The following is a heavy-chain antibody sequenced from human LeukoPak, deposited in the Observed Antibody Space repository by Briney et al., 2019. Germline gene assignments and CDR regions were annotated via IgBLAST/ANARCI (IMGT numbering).Heavy chain of an antibody. CDR1: GFTFSSYA. Sequence: PGGSLRLSCAASGFTFSSYAMSWVRQAPGKGLEWVSAISGSGGSTYYADSVKGRFTISRDNSKNTLYLQMNSLRAEDTALYYCARGSGYDLGTYSFDYWGQGTLVTVSS. D-gene: IGHD3-22*01. J-gene: IGHJ4*02. CDR2: ISGSGGST. CDR3: ARGSGYDLGTYSFDY. V-gene: IGHV3-23*01.